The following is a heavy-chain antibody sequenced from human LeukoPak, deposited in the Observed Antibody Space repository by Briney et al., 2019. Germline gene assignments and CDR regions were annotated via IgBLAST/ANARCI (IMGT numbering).Heavy chain of an antibody. V-gene: IGHV1-8*01. CDR2: MNPNSGNT. D-gene: IGHD3-3*01. CDR1: GYTFTSYD. Sequence: ASVKVSCKASGYTFTSYDINWVRQATGQGLEWMGWMNPNSGNTGYAQKFQGRVTMTRNTSISTAYMELSSLRSEDTAVYYCARPTRRITIFGVVIPTHAFDIRGQGTMVTVSS. CDR3: ARPTRRITIFGVVIPTHAFDI. J-gene: IGHJ3*02.